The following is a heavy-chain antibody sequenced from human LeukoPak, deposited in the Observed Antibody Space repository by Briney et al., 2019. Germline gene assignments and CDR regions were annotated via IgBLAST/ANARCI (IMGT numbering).Heavy chain of an antibody. D-gene: IGHD2-2*01. CDR3: ARAPCSSTSCPYYYYYYYMDV. J-gene: IGHJ6*03. CDR1: GFTFSNYW. V-gene: IGHV3-7*01. Sequence: GGSLRLSCAASGFTFSNYWMSWVRQAPGKGLEWVANIKQDGSEKYYVDSVKGRFTISRDNAKNSLYLQMNSLRAEDTAVYYCARAPCSSTSCPYYYYYYYMDVWGKGTTVTVSS. CDR2: IKQDGSEK.